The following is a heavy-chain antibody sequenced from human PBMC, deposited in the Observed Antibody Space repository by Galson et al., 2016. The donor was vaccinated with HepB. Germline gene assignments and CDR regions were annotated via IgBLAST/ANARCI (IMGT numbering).Heavy chain of an antibody. D-gene: IGHD6-6*01. CDR2: INNSGGRT. V-gene: IGHV3-23*01. Sequence: SLRLSCAASEFTFTSYAMSWVRQAPGKGLEWVSSINNSGGRTHYADSVRGRFTISRANSKTALFLQMNSLRAEDTALYYCAKDRWTGQLLPHGFDYWGQGTLVTVSS. J-gene: IGHJ4*02. CDR3: AKDRWTGQLLPHGFDY. CDR1: EFTFTSYA.